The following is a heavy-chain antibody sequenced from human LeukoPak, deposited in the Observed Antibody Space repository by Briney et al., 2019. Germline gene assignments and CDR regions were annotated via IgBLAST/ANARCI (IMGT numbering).Heavy chain of an antibody. V-gene: IGHV3-30-3*01. CDR2: ISYDGSNK. CDR1: GFTFSSFA. Sequence: GGSLRLSCAASGFTFSSFAMHWVRQAPGKGLEWVAVISYDGSNKYYADSVKGPFTISRDNSKNTLYLQMNSLRPEDTAVYYCARDPRYSSGWYYFDYWGQGTLVTVSS. CDR3: ARDPRYSSGWYYFDY. D-gene: IGHD6-19*01. J-gene: IGHJ4*02.